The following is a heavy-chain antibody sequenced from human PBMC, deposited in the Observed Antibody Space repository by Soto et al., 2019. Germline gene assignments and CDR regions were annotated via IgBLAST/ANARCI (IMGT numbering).Heavy chain of an antibody. CDR3: ARVGSYSYAEYYFDY. CDR1: GFTFSSYS. CDR2: ISSSSSYI. D-gene: IGHD5-18*01. Sequence: PGGSLRLSCAASGFTFSSYSMNWVRQAPGKGLEWVSSISSSSSYIYYADSVKGRFTISRDNAKNSLYLQMNSLRAEDTAVYYCARVGSYSYAEYYFDYWGQGTLVTVSS. V-gene: IGHV3-21*01. J-gene: IGHJ4*02.